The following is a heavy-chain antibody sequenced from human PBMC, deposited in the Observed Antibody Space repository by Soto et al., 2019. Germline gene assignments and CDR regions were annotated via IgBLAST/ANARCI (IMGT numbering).Heavy chain of an antibody. CDR1: GGTFSSYT. D-gene: IGHD2-2*01. V-gene: IGHV1-69*08. CDR2: IIHILGIA. Sequence: QVQLVQSGAEVKKPGSSVKVSCKASGGTFSSYTISWVRQAPGQGLEWMGRIIHILGIANYAQKFQCRGMITADKNTSIAYMEWSSPRSEDPAVYYSARESEPGSTSWKMDRWQYYYMYVWGKVTTVTVSS. CDR3: ARESEPGSTSWKMDRWQYYYMYV. J-gene: IGHJ6*03.